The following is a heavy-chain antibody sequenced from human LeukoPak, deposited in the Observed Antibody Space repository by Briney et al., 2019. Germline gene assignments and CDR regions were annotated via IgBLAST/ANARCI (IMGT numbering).Heavy chain of an antibody. V-gene: IGHV3-7*04. J-gene: IGHJ4*02. Sequence: PSETLSLTCSVSGDSISSYYWSWIRQPPGKGLEWVANIKEDGSDKNYVDSVRGRFTISRDNAKNALYLQMNSLRAEDTAVYYCGREIPGGTTSLDCWGQGTVVTVSS. CDR1: GDSISSYY. CDR3: GREIPGGTTSLDC. D-gene: IGHD1-7*01. CDR2: IKEDGSDK.